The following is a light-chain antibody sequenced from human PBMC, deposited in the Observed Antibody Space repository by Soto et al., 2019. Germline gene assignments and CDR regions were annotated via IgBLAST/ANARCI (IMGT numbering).Light chain of an antibody. V-gene: IGLV1-44*01. Sequence: QSFLTQPPSASGTPAQRVTISCSGSSSNIGSNTVNWYQQLPGTAPKLLIYSNNQRPSGVPDRFSGSKSGTSASLAIIGLQYEDEADYYCAAWDDSLXGYVFGTGTKVXV. CDR3: AAWDDSLXGYV. CDR1: SSNIGSNT. CDR2: SNN. J-gene: IGLJ1*01.